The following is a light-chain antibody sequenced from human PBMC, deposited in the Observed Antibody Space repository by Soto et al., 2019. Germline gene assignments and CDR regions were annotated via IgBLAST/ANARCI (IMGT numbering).Light chain of an antibody. CDR2: MGS. CDR1: QGFVHLDGYTY. J-gene: IGKJ2*01. CDR3: MQALQSPYT. V-gene: IGKV2-28*01. Sequence: DIVMTQSPLFLPVTPGQPASISCRSSQGFVHLDGYTYLNWYLQRPGKSPKLLIYMGSDRASGVPDRFSGSGSGTDFTLKISRVEAEDVGVYYCMQALQSPYTFGQGTKLEI.